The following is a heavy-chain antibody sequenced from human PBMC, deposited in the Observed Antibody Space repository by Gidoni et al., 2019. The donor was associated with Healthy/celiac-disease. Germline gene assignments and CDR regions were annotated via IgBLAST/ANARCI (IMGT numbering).Heavy chain of an antibody. V-gene: IGHV3-48*02. D-gene: IGHD6-6*01. Sequence: EVQLVESGGGLVQPGGSLRLSCAASGFTFISYSMNWVRQAPGKGLEWVSYISSSSSTIYYADSVKGRFTISRDNAKNSLYLQMNSLRDEDTAVYYCARDGGLELVLRQYWYFDLWGRGTLVTVSS. CDR3: ARDGGLELVLRQYWYFDL. CDR1: GFTFISYS. J-gene: IGHJ2*01. CDR2: ISSSSSTI.